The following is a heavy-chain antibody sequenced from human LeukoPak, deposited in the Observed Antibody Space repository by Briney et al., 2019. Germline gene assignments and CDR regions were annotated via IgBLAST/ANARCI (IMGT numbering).Heavy chain of an antibody. V-gene: IGHV3-30*02. CDR1: GFTFSTSG. J-gene: IGHJ4*02. CDR2: IQYDGTNK. D-gene: IGHD4-23*01. CDR3: ARAEGYGGELDS. Sequence: GGSLRLSCGVSGFTFSTSGMHWVRQAPGKGLEWVAFIQYDGTNKYYADSVKGRFTISRENSKNRLYLQMNSLRAEDTAVYYCARAEGYGGELDSWGQGTLVTVSS.